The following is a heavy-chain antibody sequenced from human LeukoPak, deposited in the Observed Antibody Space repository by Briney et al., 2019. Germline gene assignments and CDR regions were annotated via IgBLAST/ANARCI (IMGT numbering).Heavy chain of an antibody. CDR1: GFNFSSYS. Sequence: GGSLRLSCAASGFNFSSYSMNWVRQAPGKWLEWVSYISTSSRTIYYADSVKGRFTISRDNAKNSLFLQMNSLRAEDTAVYYCARDGYDFLSDYPTTLDYWGQGTLVTVSS. J-gene: IGHJ4*02. V-gene: IGHV3-48*01. D-gene: IGHD3-3*01. CDR2: ISTSSRTI. CDR3: ARDGYDFLSDYPTTLDY.